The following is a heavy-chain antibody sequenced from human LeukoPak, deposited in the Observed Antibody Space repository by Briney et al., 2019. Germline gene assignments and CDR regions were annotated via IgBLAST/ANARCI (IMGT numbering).Heavy chain of an antibody. J-gene: IGHJ5*02. V-gene: IGHV5-51*01. CDR1: GYSFTSYW. D-gene: IGHD4-17*01. CDR3: ARKDDYGARGLNWFDP. CDR2: IYPGDSDT. Sequence: GESLKIYCKGSGYSFTSYWIGWVRQMPGKGMGWMGIIYPGDSDTRYSPSFQGQVTISADKSISTAYLQWSRLKASDTAMYYCARKDDYGARGLNWFDPWGQGTLVTVSS.